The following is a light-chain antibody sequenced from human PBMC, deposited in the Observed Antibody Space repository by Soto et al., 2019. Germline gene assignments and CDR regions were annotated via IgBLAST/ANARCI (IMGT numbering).Light chain of an antibody. Sequence: SYELTQPSSVSVSPGQTARITCSGDVLAKKYARWFQQKPGQAPVLVIDKDSERPSGIPERFSGSSSGTTVTLTISGDQVEDEADYYCYSAADHNPGVFGGGTQLTVL. CDR3: YSAADHNPGV. CDR2: KDS. J-gene: IGLJ2*01. CDR1: VLAKKY. V-gene: IGLV3-27*01.